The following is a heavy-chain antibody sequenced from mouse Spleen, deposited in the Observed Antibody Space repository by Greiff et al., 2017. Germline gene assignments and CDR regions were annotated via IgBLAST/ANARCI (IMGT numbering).Heavy chain of an antibody. CDR3: ARESYYGYYYFDY. CDR1: GYTFTDYN. D-gene: IGHD2-2*01. CDR2: INPNNGGT. Sequence: EVQLQQSGPELVKPGASVKMSCKASGYTFTDYNMHWVKQSHGKSLEWIGYINPNNGGTSYNQKFKGKATLTVNKSSSTAYMELRSLTSEDSAVYYCARESYYGYYYFDYWGQGTTLTVSS. V-gene: IGHV1-22*01. J-gene: IGHJ2*01.